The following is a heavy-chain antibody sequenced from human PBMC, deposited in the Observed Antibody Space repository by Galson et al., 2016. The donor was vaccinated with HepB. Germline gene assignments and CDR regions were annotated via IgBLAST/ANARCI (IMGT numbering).Heavy chain of an antibody. V-gene: IGHV4-39*01. CDR2: IFYSETT. CDR3: ATSTFFGVALDC. CDR1: NGSFSSSSYY. D-gene: IGHD3-3*01. Sequence: ETLSLTCTVSNGSFSSSSYYWGWIRQPPGKGLEWIGTIFYSETTFYNPSLMGRVTISADSSKNQFSLNLTSVTAADTAVYYCATSTFFGVALDCWGRGTLVIVSS. J-gene: IGHJ4*02.